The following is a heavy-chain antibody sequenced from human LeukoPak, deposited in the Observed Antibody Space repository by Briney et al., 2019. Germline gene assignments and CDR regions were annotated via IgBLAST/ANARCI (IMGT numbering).Heavy chain of an antibody. D-gene: IGHD6-13*01. Sequence: GGSLRLSCAASGFTFSDHHMDWVRQAPGKGLEWVGRGPARNRPNSCTTQYAASVKGRFTISRDDSENSLYLQMSSLRTEDTAVYYCARVITTGSGWYNFDYWGREPWSPSPQ. V-gene: IGHV3-72*01. J-gene: IGHJ4*02. CDR2: GPARNRPNSCTT. CDR3: ARVITTGSGWYNFDY. CDR1: GFTFSDHH.